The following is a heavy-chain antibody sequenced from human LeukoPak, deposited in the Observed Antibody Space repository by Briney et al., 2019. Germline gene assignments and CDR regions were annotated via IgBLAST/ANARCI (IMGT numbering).Heavy chain of an antibody. V-gene: IGHV3-21*01. CDR2: ISSSSSYI. J-gene: IGHJ6*02. CDR1: GFTFSSYS. CDR3: ARDASSSVGRYYYYYGMDV. Sequence: GGSLRLSCAASGFTFSSYSMNWVRQAPGKGLEWVSSISSSSSYIYYADSVKGRFTISRDNAKNSLYLQMNSLRAEDTAVYYCARDASSSVGRYYYYYGMDVWGQGTTVTVSS. D-gene: IGHD6-6*01.